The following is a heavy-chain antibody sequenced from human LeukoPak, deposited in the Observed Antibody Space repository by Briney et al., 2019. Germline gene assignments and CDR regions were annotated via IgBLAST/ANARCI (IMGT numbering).Heavy chain of an antibody. Sequence: GGSLRLSCAASGFHYISYWMTWVRRAPGKGLEWVANINRDGSDKYYVDSVKGRFTISRDNGDNSLSLQMNRLRAEDTAVYYCARSYYDSSGFGASDIWGQGTTVTVSS. CDR1: GFHYISYW. CDR3: ARSYYDSSGFGASDI. V-gene: IGHV3-7*01. J-gene: IGHJ3*02. D-gene: IGHD3-22*01. CDR2: INRDGSDK.